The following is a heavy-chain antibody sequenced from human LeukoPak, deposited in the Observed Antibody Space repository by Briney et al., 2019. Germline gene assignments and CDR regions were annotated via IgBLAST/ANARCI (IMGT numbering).Heavy chain of an antibody. J-gene: IGHJ3*02. CDR3: ARERADALDI. V-gene: IGHV3-11*01. CDR1: GFTFSDFH. CDR2: SSTSGSTI. Sequence: GGSLRLSCAASGFTFSDFHMCWIRQAPGKGLEWVSFSSTSGSTIFYADSVKGRFTISRNNAKNSLYLQMNSLRAEDTAVYYCARERADALDIWGPGTMVTVSS.